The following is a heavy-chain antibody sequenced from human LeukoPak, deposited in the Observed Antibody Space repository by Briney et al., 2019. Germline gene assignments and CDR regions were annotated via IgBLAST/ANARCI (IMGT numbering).Heavy chain of an antibody. CDR2: INEDGSVK. J-gene: IGHJ4*02. CDR1: GGTFSAYW. D-gene: IGHD2-21*02. Sequence: SGGSLRLSCAVSGGTFSAYWMAWVRQSPGKGLEWVAEINEDGSVKYYVDSMKGRFTISRDSAKNSLYLQMNSLGAEDTAVYYCAKVPRDSDCYWGQGTLVTVSS. V-gene: IGHV3-7*01. CDR3: AKVPRDSDCY.